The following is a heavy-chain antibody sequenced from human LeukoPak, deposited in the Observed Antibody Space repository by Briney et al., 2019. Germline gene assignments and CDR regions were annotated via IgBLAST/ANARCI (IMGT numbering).Heavy chain of an antibody. CDR2: MRYDGSNK. J-gene: IGHJ3*02. CDR3: AKGPGSYWTDAFDI. D-gene: IGHD1-26*01. V-gene: IGHV3-30*02. CDR1: GFTFSSYG. Sequence: GGSLRLSCAASGFTFSSYGMHWVRQAPGKGLEWVAFMRYDGSNKYYADSVKGRFTISRDNSKNTLYLQMNSLRAEDTAVYYCAKGPGSYWTDAFDIWGQGTMVTVSS.